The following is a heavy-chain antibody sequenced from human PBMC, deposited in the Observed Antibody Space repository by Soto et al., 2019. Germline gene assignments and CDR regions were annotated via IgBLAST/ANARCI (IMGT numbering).Heavy chain of an antibody. V-gene: IGHV3-74*01. CDR1: RFTFSTYW. J-gene: IGHJ5*02. CDR3: ARDPVTVTNGNWFDP. D-gene: IGHD4-4*01. CDR2: INSDGTGT. Sequence: PGGSLRLSCAASRFTFSTYWMHWVRQAPGKGLVWVSRINSDGTGTSYADSVKGRITISRDNAKNTLYLQMNSLRSEDTAVYYCARDPVTVTNGNWFDPWGQGTLVTVSS.